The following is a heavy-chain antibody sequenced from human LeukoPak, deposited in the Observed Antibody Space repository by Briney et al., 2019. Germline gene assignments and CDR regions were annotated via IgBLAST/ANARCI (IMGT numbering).Heavy chain of an antibody. D-gene: IGHD4-23*01. Sequence: GGSLRLSCAASGFTVSSNYMSWVRQAPGKGLEWVSIIYSGGSTNYADSVKGRFTISRDNSKNTLYLQMNSLRAEDTAVYYCARGDDYGGNWNYGYYFDYWGQGTLVAVPS. CDR2: IYSGGST. V-gene: IGHV3-53*01. CDR3: ARGDDYGGNWNYGYYFDY. J-gene: IGHJ4*02. CDR1: GFTVSSNY.